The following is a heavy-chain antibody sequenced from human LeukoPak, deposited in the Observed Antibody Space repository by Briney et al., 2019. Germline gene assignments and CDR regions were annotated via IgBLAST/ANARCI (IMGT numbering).Heavy chain of an antibody. D-gene: IGHD2-2*01. J-gene: IGHJ3*01. V-gene: IGHV3-30*02. CDR1: GFTFSNYG. CDR3: ATADVVIVPSALGGDAFDV. CDR2: IRFDAVNK. Sequence: GGSLRLSCAASGFTFSNYGMNWVRQAPGKGLEWVTFIRFDAVNKYYVDSVKGRFTISRDNSKNILYLQMNSLRPEDTAVYYCATADVVIVPSALGGDAFDVWGQGTVVIVSS.